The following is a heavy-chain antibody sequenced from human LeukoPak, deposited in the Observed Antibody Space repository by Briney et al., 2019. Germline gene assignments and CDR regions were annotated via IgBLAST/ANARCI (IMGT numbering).Heavy chain of an antibody. CDR1: GGSFSGYY. D-gene: IGHD3-10*01. CDR3: ARDRVVMVRGVPIYYYYGMDV. V-gene: IGHV4-34*01. Sequence: PSETLSLTCAVYGGSFSGYYWSWIRQPPGKGLEWIGEINHSGSTNYNPSLKSRVTISVDTSKNQFSLKLSSVIAADTAVYYCARDRVVMVRGVPIYYYYGMDVWGQGTTVTVSS. J-gene: IGHJ6*02. CDR2: INHSGST.